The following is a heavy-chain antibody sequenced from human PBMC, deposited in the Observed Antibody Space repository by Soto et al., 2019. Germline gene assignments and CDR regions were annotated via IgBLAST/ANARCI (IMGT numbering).Heavy chain of an antibody. J-gene: IGHJ4*02. D-gene: IGHD6-19*01. Sequence: QVQLVESGGGVVQPGRSLRLSCAASGFTFSSYAMHWVRQAPGKGLEWVAIISYDGSNSYYRDSVMGRFTISRNNSNNPLFLQMNSLRVEDTAVYFCAIDEQQRLPRGYFDFWGQGTLVTVSS. V-gene: IGHV3-30*04. CDR2: ISYDGSNS. CDR3: AIDEQQRLPRGYFDF. CDR1: GFTFSSYA.